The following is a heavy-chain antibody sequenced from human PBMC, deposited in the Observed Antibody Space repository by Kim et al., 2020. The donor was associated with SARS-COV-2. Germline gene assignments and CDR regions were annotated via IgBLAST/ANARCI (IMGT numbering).Heavy chain of an antibody. CDR1: GFTVSSNY. J-gene: IGHJ3*02. D-gene: IGHD3-22*01. V-gene: IGHV3-66*04. CDR2: IYSGGST. Sequence: GGSLRLSCAASGFTVSSNYMSWVCQAPGKGLEWVSVIYSGGSTYYADSVKGRFTISRDNSKNTLYLQMNSLRAEDTAVYYCARPRGLGDSSGYYDDAFDIWGQGTMVTVSS. CDR3: ARPRGLGDSSGYYDDAFDI.